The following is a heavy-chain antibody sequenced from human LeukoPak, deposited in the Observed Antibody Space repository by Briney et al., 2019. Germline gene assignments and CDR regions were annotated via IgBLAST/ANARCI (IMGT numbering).Heavy chain of an antibody. CDR2: INSSSNYI. D-gene: IGHD6-19*01. V-gene: IGHV3-21*01. CDR1: GFTFSSYS. J-gene: IGHJ5*02. CDR3: ARDPSSGWYLKGWFDP. Sequence: GGSLRLSCAASGFTFSSYSMNWVRQAPGKGLEWVSSINSSSNYIYYADSVKGRFTISRDNAKNSLYLQMNSLRAEDTAVYYCARDPSSGWYLKGWFDPWGQGTLVTVSS.